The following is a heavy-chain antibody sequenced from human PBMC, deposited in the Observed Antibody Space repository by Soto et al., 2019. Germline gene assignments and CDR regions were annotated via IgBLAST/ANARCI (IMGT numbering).Heavy chain of an antibody. D-gene: IGHD3-10*01. CDR1: GFTFSSYA. CDR2: ISGSGGST. V-gene: IGHV3-23*01. CDR3: ARDYSVSGSYAPWFDP. J-gene: IGHJ5*02. Sequence: GGSLRLSCAASGFTFSSYAMSWVRQAPGKGLEWVSVISGSGGSTYYADSVKGRLTISRDNSKNTLYLQMNSLRAEDTAVYYCARDYSVSGSYAPWFDPWGQGALVTVSS.